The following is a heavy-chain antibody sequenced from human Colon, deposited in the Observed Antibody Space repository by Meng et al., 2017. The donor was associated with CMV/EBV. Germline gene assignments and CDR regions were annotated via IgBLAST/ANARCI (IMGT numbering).Heavy chain of an antibody. Sequence: SVKVSCKASGGTFTSYTFSWVRQAPGQGIEWMGRVIPITDITNYAQKFQGRLTITADKSTNTAFMELSSLRSEDTAVYYCARAARSGNHAVFYSLDLWGQGTTVTVSS. J-gene: IGHJ6*02. CDR3: ARAARSGNHAVFYSLDL. V-gene: IGHV1-69*02. CDR2: VIPITDIT. CDR1: GGTFTSYT. D-gene: IGHD2-15*01.